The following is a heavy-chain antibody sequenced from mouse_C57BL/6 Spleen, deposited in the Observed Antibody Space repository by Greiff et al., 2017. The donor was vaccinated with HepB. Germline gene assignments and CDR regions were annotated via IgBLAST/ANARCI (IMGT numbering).Heavy chain of an antibody. D-gene: IGHD4-1*01. CDR2: IDPENGDT. Sequence: EVQLQQSGAELVRPGASVKLSCTASGFNIKDDYMHWVKQRPEQGLEWIGWIDPENGDTEYASKFQGKATITADTSSNTAYLQLSSLTSEETAVYYGTLTGEFAYWGQGTLVTVSA. CDR3: TLTGEFAY. CDR1: GFNIKDDY. V-gene: IGHV14-4*01. J-gene: IGHJ3*01.